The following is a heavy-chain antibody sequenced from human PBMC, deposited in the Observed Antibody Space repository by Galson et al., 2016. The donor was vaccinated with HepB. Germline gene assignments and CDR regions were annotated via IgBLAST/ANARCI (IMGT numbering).Heavy chain of an antibody. CDR1: GFPFSKYW. CDR3: TRVHREGIAAAGFQI. V-gene: IGHV3-74*01. J-gene: IGHJ4*02. D-gene: IGHD6-13*01. Sequence: SLRLSCAASGFPFSKYWMHWVRQAPGEGLVWVSRINTDGSSTTYADSVKGRFTISRDNAKNTLYLQMNSLRAEDMALYYCTRVHREGIAAAGFQIWGQGTLVTVSS. CDR2: INTDGSST.